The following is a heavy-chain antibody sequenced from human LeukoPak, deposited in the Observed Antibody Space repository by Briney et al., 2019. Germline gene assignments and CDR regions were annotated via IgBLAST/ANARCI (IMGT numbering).Heavy chain of an antibody. J-gene: IGHJ6*03. CDR3: ASRGGGTPLSAEGYYYYYYMDV. CDR2: INPSGSST. V-gene: IGHV1-46*01. D-gene: IGHD3-16*01. CDR1: GYSFTSHY. Sequence: ASVKVSCKASGYSFTSHYMHWVRQAPGQGLEWLGLINPSGSSTLYAQKFQGRVTMTRDMSTTTDYMELSSLRSEDTAVYYCASRGGGTPLSAEGYYYYYYMDVWGKGTTVTVSS.